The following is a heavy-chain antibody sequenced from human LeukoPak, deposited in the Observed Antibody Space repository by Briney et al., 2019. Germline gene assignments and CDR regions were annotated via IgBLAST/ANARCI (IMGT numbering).Heavy chain of an antibody. CDR1: GYTFTSYG. CDR3: ARVPAGWDSSPFDY. Sequence: ASVKVSCKASGYTFTSYGISWVRQAPGQGLEWMGWISAYNGNTNFAQKLQGRVTMTTDTSTSTAYMELRSLRSDDTAVYYCARVPAGWDSSPFDYWGQGTLVTVSS. V-gene: IGHV1-18*01. CDR2: ISAYNGNT. D-gene: IGHD3-22*01. J-gene: IGHJ4*02.